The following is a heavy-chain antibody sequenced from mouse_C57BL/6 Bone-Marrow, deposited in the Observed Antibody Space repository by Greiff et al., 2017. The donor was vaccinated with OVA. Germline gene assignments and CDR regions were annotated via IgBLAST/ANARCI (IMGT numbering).Heavy chain of an antibody. CDR2: IYPGSGST. CDR3: ARGGYSGSSLDY. Sequence: QVQLQQPGAELVKPGASVKMSCKASGYTFTSYWITWVKQRPGQGLEWIGDIYPGSGSTNYNEKFKSKATLTVDTSSSTAYMQLSSQTSENSAVDYCARGGYSGSSLDYWGQGTTLTVSS. CDR1: GYTFTSYW. V-gene: IGHV1-55*01. J-gene: IGHJ2*01. D-gene: IGHD1-1*01.